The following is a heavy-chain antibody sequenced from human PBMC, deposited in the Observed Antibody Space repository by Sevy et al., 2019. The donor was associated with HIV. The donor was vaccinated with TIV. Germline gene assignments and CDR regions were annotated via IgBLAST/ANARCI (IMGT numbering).Heavy chain of an antibody. CDR1: GFTFSKYS. J-gene: IGHJ4*02. CDR3: AREGCTKPHDY. CDR2: LSFGCGEI. Sequence: GGSLRLSCAASGFTFSKYSMSWVRQPPGKGLEWVSTLSFGCGEIKYADSVKGRFTISTKSSVYLQMNNLRPEDTAVYYCAREGCTKPHDYWGQGTLVTVSS. V-gene: IGHV3-23*01. D-gene: IGHD2-8*01.